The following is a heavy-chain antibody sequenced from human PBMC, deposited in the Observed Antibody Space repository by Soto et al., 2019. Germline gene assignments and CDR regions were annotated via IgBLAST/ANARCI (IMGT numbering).Heavy chain of an antibody. CDR1: GYTFTGYY. Sequence: ASVKVSCKASGYTFTGYYVHWVRQAPGQGLEWMGWINPNSGDTYLAQRFQGRVPMNRDTSIGTAYMELRGLTSDDTAEYYCAKGWAIVAAGTRVYLYNAMDFWGPGTTVTVSS. J-gene: IGHJ6*02. D-gene: IGHD1-26*01. CDR2: INPNSGDT. CDR3: AKGWAIVAAGTRVYLYNAMDF. V-gene: IGHV1-2*02.